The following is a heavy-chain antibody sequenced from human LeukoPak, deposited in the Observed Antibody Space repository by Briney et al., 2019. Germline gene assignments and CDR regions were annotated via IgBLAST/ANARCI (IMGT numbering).Heavy chain of an antibody. CDR2: INPNSGGT. V-gene: IGHV1-2*02. CDR1: GYTFTDYY. J-gene: IGHJ4*02. CDR3: AGLPRYNWNEPLDY. Sequence: ASVKVSCKASGYTFTDYYMHWVRQAPGQGLEWMGWINPNSGGTKYAQKFQGRVTMTRDTSINTAYMELTRLTYDDTAVDYCAGLPRYNWNEPLDYWGQGTLVTVSS. D-gene: IGHD1-20*01.